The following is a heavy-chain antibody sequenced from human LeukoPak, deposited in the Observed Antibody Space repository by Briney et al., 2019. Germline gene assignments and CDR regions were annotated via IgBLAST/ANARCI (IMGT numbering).Heavy chain of an antibody. CDR1: GGSISTYY. CDR2: IYHSGNT. V-gene: IGHV4-59*01. J-gene: IGHJ5*02. CDR3: ARVTTENWFDP. Sequence: PSETLSLTCTVSGGSISTYYWSWIRQPPGKGLEWIGYIYHSGNTNYNPSLKSRVTISVDTSKNQFSLKLSSVTAADTAVYYCARVTTENWFDPWGQGTLVTVSS. D-gene: IGHD4-11*01.